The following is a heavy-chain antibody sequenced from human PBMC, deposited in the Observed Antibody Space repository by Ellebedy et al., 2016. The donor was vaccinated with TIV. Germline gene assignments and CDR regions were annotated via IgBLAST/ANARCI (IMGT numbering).Heavy chain of an antibody. D-gene: IGHD2-21*01. CDR1: GGAIRSYY. CDR2: IYYSGST. Sequence: SETLSLXCTVSGGAIRSYYWSWIRQPPGKGLEWIGYIYYSGSTNYNPSLKSRVTISVDTSKNQFSLKLSSVTAADTAVYYCARDLGVSDYWGQGTLVTVSS. J-gene: IGHJ4*02. V-gene: IGHV4-59*01. CDR3: ARDLGVSDY.